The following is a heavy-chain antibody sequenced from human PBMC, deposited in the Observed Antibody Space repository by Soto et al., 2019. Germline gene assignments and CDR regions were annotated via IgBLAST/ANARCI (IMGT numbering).Heavy chain of an antibody. J-gene: IGHJ5*02. CDR1: GGSISSGDYY. CDR3: ARVGVVAARLFWFDP. V-gene: IGHV4-30-4*01. Sequence: SETLSLTCTVSGGSISSGDYYWSWIRQPPGKGLEWIGYIYYSGSTYYNPSLKSRVTISVDTSKNQFSLKLSSVTAADTAVYYCARVGVVAARLFWFDPWGQGTLVTVSS. CDR2: IYYSGST. D-gene: IGHD6-6*01.